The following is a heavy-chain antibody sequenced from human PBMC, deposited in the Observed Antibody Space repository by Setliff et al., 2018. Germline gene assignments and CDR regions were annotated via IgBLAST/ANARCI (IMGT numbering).Heavy chain of an antibody. CDR1: GYSISSGHF. Sequence: SSETLSLTCGVSGYSISSGHFWGWIRQPPGKGLEWLGNIFHSGSTYYNPTLNSRVTMSVDTSKNQFSLKLTSVTAADTAVYYCARTHCTTTSCFYFHYWGQGTVVTVSS. J-gene: IGHJ4*02. D-gene: IGHD2-2*01. CDR2: IFHSGST. CDR3: ARTHCTTTSCFYFHY. V-gene: IGHV4-38-2*01.